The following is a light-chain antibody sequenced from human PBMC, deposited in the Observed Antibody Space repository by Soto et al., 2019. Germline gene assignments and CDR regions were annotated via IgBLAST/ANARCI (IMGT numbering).Light chain of an antibody. CDR2: AAS. J-gene: IGKJ3*01. Sequence: DIQMTQSPSSLSASVGDRVTITCRARQSISSYLNWYQQKPGKAPKRLIYAASSLQSWVPSRFSGSGSGTDFTLTISSLQPEDFATYYCQQSYSTPFTFGPGTKVDIK. CDR1: QSISSY. V-gene: IGKV1-39*01. CDR3: QQSYSTPFT.